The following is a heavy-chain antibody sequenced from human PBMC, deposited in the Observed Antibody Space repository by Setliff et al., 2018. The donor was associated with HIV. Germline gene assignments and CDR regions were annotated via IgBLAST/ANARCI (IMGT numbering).Heavy chain of an antibody. Sequence: PSETLSLTCTVSGGSISSYYWSWIRQPPGKGLEWIGYIYYSGSTNYNPSLKSRVTISVDTSKNHFSLKLSSVTAADTAVYYCARLNNGAHYFDYWGQGTLVTVSS. CDR1: GGSISSYY. D-gene: IGHD1-20*01. J-gene: IGHJ4*02. V-gene: IGHV4-59*08. CDR2: IYYSGST. CDR3: ARLNNGAHYFDY.